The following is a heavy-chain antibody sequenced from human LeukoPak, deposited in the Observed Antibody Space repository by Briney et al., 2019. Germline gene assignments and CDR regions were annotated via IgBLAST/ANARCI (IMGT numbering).Heavy chain of an antibody. Sequence: ASVKVSCKASGGTFSSYAISWVRQATGQGLEWMGWMNPNSGNTGYAQKFQGRVTITRHTSISTAYMELSSLRSEDTAVYYCARGGYSSGWYSLYYYYYYMDVWGKGTTVTVSS. CDR2: MNPNSGNT. D-gene: IGHD6-19*01. V-gene: IGHV1-8*03. CDR3: ARGGYSSGWYSLYYYYYYMDV. J-gene: IGHJ6*03. CDR1: GGTFSSYA.